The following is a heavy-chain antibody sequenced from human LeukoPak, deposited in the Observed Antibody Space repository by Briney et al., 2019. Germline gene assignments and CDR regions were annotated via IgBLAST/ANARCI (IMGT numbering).Heavy chain of an antibody. CDR3: AKDPGPKSTCLPGDI. D-gene: IGHD2-2*01. CDR1: GFTFSDYD. Sequence: EGSLRLSCAASGFTFSDYDMHWLPHAPGKGLEWVLHISHDGSNKYYRDSVKGRFTISRDNSKNTLYLQMSTMRAEDTAVYYCAKDPGPKSTCLPGDIWGQGTMVTVSS. CDR2: ISHDGSNK. V-gene: IGHV3-30*18. J-gene: IGHJ3*02.